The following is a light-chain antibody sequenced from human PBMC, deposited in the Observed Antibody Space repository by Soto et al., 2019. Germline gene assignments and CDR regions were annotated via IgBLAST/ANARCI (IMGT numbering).Light chain of an antibody. CDR1: SSDVGGYNY. V-gene: IGLV2-11*01. CDR3: CSYAGSYTYV. Sequence: QSALTQPRSVSGSPGQSVTISCTGTSSDVGGYNYVSWYQQHPGKAPKFMIYDVNKRPSGVPDRFSGSKSGNTAYLTISGLRAEDEADYYCCSYAGSYTYVFGTGTKVTVL. CDR2: DVN. J-gene: IGLJ1*01.